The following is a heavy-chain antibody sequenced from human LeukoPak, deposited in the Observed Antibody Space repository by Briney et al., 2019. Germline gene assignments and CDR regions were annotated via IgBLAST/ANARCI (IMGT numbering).Heavy chain of an antibody. V-gene: IGHV4-4*02. CDR2: IYHSGST. CDR3: ARGDGYTLVYYYGMDV. CDR1: GGSISSSNW. Sequence: PSGTLFLTCAVSGGSISSSNWWSWVRQPPGKGLEWIGEIYHSGSTNYNPSLKSRVTISVDTSKNQFSLKLSSVTAADTAVYYCARGDGYTLVYYYGMDVWGQGTTVTVSS. J-gene: IGHJ6*02. D-gene: IGHD5-24*01.